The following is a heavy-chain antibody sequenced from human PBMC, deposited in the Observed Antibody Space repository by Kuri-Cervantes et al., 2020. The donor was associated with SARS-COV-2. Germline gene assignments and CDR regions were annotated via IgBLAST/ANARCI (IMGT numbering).Heavy chain of an antibody. V-gene: IGHV4-34*01. CDR2: IYYSGST. D-gene: IGHD2-2*01. CDR3: ARRACSSTSCYRASRAFDI. Sequence: SQTLSLTCAVYGGSFSGYYWSWIRQPPGKGLEWIGSIYYSGSTYYNPSLKSRVTISVDTSKNQFSLKLSSVTAADTAVYYCARRACSSTSCYRASRAFDIWGQGTMVTVSS. CDR1: GGSFSGYY. J-gene: IGHJ3*02.